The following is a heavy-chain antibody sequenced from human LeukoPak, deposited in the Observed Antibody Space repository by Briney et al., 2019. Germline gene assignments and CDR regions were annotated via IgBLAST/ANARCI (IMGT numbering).Heavy chain of an antibody. Sequence: GGSLRLSCAASGFIISNYAMSWVRQAPGEGLQWVASLTTSGSSTFYADSVKGRFTISRDNSKNSLYLQINSLRAEDTAVYYCARDQPEIAVAGVFDYWGQGTLVTVSS. CDR1: GFIISNYA. CDR2: LTTSGSST. D-gene: IGHD6-19*01. J-gene: IGHJ4*02. V-gene: IGHV3-23*01. CDR3: ARDQPEIAVAGVFDY.